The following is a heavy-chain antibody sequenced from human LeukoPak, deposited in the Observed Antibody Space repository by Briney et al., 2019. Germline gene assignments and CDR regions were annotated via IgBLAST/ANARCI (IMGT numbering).Heavy chain of an antibody. D-gene: IGHD1-26*01. J-gene: IGHJ4*02. Sequence: GGSLRLSCAASGFTFSSYAMSWVRQAPGKGLEWVSAISGSGGSTYYADSVKGRFTISRDNSKNTLYLQMNSLRAEDTAVYYCAKSLTSSGAREMDYWGQGTLVTVSS. CDR3: AKSLTSSGAREMDY. V-gene: IGHV3-23*01. CDR1: GFTFSSYA. CDR2: ISGSGGST.